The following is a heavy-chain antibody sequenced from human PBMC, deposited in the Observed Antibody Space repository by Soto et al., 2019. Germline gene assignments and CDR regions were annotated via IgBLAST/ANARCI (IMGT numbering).Heavy chain of an antibody. V-gene: IGHV1-18*01. Sequence: QVQLVQSGAEVKKPGASVKVSCKASGYTFTNYGISWVRQAPGQVLEWMGWLSAYNDDTKYAQKFQDRVTMTTDTATSTAYLDLRSLRSDDTAVYFCARDTPDYNFWAGASGVYYFDLWGQGTLVTVSS. CDR3: ARDTPDYNFWAGASGVYYFDL. CDR2: LSAYNDDT. J-gene: IGHJ4*02. CDR1: GYTFTNYG. D-gene: IGHD3-3*01.